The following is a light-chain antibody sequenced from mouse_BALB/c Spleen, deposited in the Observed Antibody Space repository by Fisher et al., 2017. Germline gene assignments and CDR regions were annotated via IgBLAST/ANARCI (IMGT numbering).Light chain of an antibody. V-gene: IGKV4-57-1*01. CDR2: STS. CDR1: SSVSSSY. Sequence: DIVLTQSPAIMSASPGEKVTMTCRASSSVSSSYLHWYQQKSGTSPKLLIYSTSNLASGVPARFSGSGSGTSYSLTISSMEAEDAATYYCHQRSSYPCTFGAGTKLELK. J-gene: IGKJ5*01. CDR3: HQRSSYPCT.